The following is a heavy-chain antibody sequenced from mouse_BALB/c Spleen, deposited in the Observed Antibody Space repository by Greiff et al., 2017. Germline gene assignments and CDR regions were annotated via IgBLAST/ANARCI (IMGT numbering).Heavy chain of an antibody. Sequence: VQLQQPGPELVKPGASVKISCKASGYSFTGYYMHWVKQSHVKSLEWIGRINPYNGATSYNQNFNDKASLTVDKSSSTAYMELHSLTSEDSAVYYCARDYGSSYGFAYWGQGTLVTVSA. J-gene: IGHJ3*01. D-gene: IGHD1-1*01. V-gene: IGHV1-31*01. CDR1: GYSFTGYY. CDR2: INPYNGAT. CDR3: ARDYGSSYGFAY.